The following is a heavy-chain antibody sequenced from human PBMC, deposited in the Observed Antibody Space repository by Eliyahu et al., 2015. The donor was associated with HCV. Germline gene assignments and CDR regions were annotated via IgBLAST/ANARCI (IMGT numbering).Heavy chain of an antibody. CDR1: GFTFRSSG. D-gene: IGHD3-10*01. V-gene: IGHV3-23*01. J-gene: IGHJ4*02. CDR3: AKDRHTVWFGETG. Sequence: DVQVLESGGGLVQPGGSLRLSCAASGFTFRSSGMSWVRQAPGKGLEWVSAIGGGGGTYFADSVKGRFTISRDNSKNTLYLQMSSLRAEDTAVYYCAKDRHTVWFGETGRGQGTLVTVSS. CDR2: IGGGGGT.